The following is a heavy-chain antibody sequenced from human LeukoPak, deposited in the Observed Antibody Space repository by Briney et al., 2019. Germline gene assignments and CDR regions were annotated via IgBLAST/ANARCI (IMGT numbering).Heavy chain of an antibody. D-gene: IGHD1-20*01. Sequence: GGSLRLSCVASGFSFSSYGMHWVRQAPGKGLEWVAVISYDGSNKYYADSVKGRFTISRDNSKNTLYLQMNSLRAEDTAVYYCAKDPSYNWNYLTYWGQGTLVTVSS. CDR2: ISYDGSNK. V-gene: IGHV3-30*18. CDR1: GFSFSSYG. CDR3: AKDPSYNWNYLTY. J-gene: IGHJ4*02.